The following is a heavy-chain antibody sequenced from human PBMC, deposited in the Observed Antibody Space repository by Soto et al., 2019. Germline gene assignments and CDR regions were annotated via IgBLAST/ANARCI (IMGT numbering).Heavy chain of an antibody. Sequence: QVQLVQSGTEVKKPGASVKVSCKTSGYTFTSYGISWVRQAPGQGLEWMGLISPYNGDTIYARKFQGRVIVTADTATSTVYMELRSLRSDDTSVYYCVRDASSGYRGWWAPWGQGTLVTVPS. D-gene: IGHD5-18*01. CDR3: VRDASSGYRGWWAP. CDR2: ISPYNGDT. CDR1: GYTFTSYG. J-gene: IGHJ5*02. V-gene: IGHV1-18*01.